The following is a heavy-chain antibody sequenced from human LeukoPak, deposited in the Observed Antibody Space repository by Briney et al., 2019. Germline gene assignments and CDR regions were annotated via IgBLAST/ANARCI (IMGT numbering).Heavy chain of an antibody. D-gene: IGHD3-10*01. CDR3: ARGDYYGSGSIRGGRYYYYMDV. CDR2: VYYSGST. CDR1: GGSINSRIYY. J-gene: IGHJ6*03. Sequence: PSETLSLTCTVSGGSINSRIYYWSWIRQHPGKGLEWIGYVYYSGSTYYNPSLKSRVTISVDTSKNQFSLKLSYVTAADTAVYYCARGDYYGSGSIRGGRYYYYMDVWGKGTTVTVSS. V-gene: IGHV4-31*02.